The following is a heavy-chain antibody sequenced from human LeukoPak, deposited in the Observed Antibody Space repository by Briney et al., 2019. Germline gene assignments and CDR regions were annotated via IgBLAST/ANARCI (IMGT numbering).Heavy chain of an antibody. J-gene: IGHJ4*02. V-gene: IGHV1-69*04. CDR1: GYTFTSYG. D-gene: IGHD3-22*01. CDR2: IIPILGIA. Sequence: SVKVSCKASGYTFTSYGISWVRQAPGQGLEWMGRIIPILGIANYAQKFQGRVTITADKSTSTAYMELSSLRSEDTAVYYCARDTDYYDSSGYSPSPFDSFDYWGQGTLVTVSS. CDR3: ARDTDYYDSSGYSPSPFDSFDY.